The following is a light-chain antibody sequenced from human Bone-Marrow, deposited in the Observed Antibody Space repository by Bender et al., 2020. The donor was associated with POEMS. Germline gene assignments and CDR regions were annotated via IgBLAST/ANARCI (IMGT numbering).Light chain of an antibody. CDR1: DTGTKS. Sequence: ARMTCGGDDTGTKSVHWSRQKPGQAPELVLYDDYGRPSGISERFSGSDSGNTATLTINRVEAGDEADYYCQVWDRSTEHFAVFGGGTQLTVL. CDR3: QVWDRSTEHFAV. V-gene: IGLV3-21*02. J-gene: IGLJ7*01. CDR2: DDY.